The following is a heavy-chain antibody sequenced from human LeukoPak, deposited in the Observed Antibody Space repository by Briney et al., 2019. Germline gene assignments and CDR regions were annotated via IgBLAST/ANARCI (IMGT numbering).Heavy chain of an antibody. J-gene: IGHJ4*02. CDR2: ISSSSSYI. D-gene: IGHD2-2*01. CDR3: ARDLSDCSSTSCYSSYYY. V-gene: IGHV3-21*01. Sequence: GGSLRLSCAASGFTFSSYSTNWVRQAPGKGLEWVSSISSSSSYIYYADSVKGRFTISRDNAKNSLYLQMNSLRAEDTAVYYCARDLSDCSSTSCYSSYYYWGQGTLVTVSS. CDR1: GFTFSSYS.